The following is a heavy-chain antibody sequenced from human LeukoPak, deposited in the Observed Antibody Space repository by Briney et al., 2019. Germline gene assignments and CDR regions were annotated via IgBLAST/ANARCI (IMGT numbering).Heavy chain of an antibody. V-gene: IGHV4-59*01. CDR1: SRSMSSYR. CDR3: ARGNLEMAAVDY. J-gene: IGHJ4*02. CDR2: IYYSGTT. Sequence: SETLSLTCTGYSRSMSSYRWSWIRQPPGKGLEWIAYIYYSGTTNYNPSLKSRVTTSVDTSKNQFSLKLSSVTAADTAVYYCARGNLEMAAVDYWGQGTLVTVSS. D-gene: IGHD5-24*01.